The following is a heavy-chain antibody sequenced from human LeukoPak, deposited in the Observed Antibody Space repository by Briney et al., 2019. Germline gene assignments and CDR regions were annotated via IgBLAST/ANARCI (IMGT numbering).Heavy chain of an antibody. J-gene: IGHJ4*02. CDR1: GFTFITYA. D-gene: IGHD6-19*01. V-gene: IGHV3-30-3*01. CDR2: ISYDGSNK. Sequence: GGSLRLSCVASGFTFITYAIHWVRQAPGKGLEWVAVISYDGSNKYYADSVKGRFTISRDNSKNTLYLQMNSLRAEDTAVYYCARADSSGWYPPLDYWGQGTLVTVSS. CDR3: ARADSSGWYPPLDY.